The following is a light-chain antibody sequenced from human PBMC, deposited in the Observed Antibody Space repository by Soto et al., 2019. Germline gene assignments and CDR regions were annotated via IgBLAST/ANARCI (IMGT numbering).Light chain of an antibody. Sequence: QSALTQPASVSGSPGQSITISCTGTSSDVGSYNLVSWYQQHPGKAPKLMIYEVSKRPSGVSNLFSGSKSGNTASLTISGLQAEDEADYYCCSYAGSSTFAYVFGTGTKVTVL. CDR1: SSDVGSYNL. CDR3: CSYAGSSTFAYV. V-gene: IGLV2-23*02. CDR2: EVS. J-gene: IGLJ1*01.